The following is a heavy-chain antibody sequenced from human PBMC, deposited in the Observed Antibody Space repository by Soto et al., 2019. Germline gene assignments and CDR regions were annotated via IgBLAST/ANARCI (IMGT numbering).Heavy chain of an antibody. CDR2: MNPNSGHT. J-gene: IGHJ5*02. V-gene: IGHV1-8*01. Sequence: QVQLVQSGAEVKKPGTSVKVSCKASGYTFPSYDIKWVRQATGQGLEWMGWMNPNSGHTGYAQKCQCRVTMTRNTSRSTAYMELSRLTSEDTAVYYCVRMRFGESNRPTNWFDPWGQGTLVTVSS. CDR1: GYTFPSYD. CDR3: VRMRFGESNRPTNWFDP. D-gene: IGHD3-10*01.